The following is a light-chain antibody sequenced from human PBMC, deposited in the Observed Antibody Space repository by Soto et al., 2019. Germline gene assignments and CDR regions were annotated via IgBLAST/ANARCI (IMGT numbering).Light chain of an antibody. J-gene: IGKJ1*01. CDR3: QQYNSYSWT. V-gene: IGKV1-5*01. CDR2: DAS. Sequence: DIQMPQSPSTLSASVGDRVAITCRASQSISSWLAWYQQKPGKAPKLLIYDASSLESGVPSRFSGSGSGTEFTLTISSLQPDDFATYYCQQYNSYSWTFGQGTKVGIK. CDR1: QSISSW.